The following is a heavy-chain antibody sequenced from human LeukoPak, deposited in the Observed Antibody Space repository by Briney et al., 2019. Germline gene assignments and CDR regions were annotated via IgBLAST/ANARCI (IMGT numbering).Heavy chain of an antibody. J-gene: IGHJ3*02. D-gene: IGHD1-26*01. CDR1: GFTFSDYT. V-gene: IGHV3-33*03. Sequence: GGSLRLSCAASGFTFSDYTIHWVRQAPGKGLEWVAVIWYDGSNKYYADSVKGRFTISRDNAKNSLYLQMNSLRAEDTAFYYCAKDLAAVGNAFDIWGQGTMVTVSS. CDR3: AKDLAAVGNAFDI. CDR2: IWYDGSNK.